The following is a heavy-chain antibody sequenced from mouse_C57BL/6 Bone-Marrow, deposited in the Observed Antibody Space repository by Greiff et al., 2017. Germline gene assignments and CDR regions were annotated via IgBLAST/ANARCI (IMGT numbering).Heavy chain of an antibody. D-gene: IGHD2-1*01. J-gene: IGHJ3*01. CDR2: IHPSDSDT. Sequence: VKLQQPGAELVKPGASVKVSCKASGYTFTSYWMHWVKQRPGQGLEWIGRIHPSDSDTNYNQKFKGKATLTVDKSSSTAYMQISSLTSEDSAVYYCAIEGDGNYKGWFAYWGQGTLVTVSA. V-gene: IGHV1-74*01. CDR1: GYTFTSYW. CDR3: AIEGDGNYKGWFAY.